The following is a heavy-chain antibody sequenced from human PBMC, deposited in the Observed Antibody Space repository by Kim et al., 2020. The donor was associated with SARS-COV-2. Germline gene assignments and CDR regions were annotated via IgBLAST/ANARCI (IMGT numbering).Heavy chain of an antibody. Sequence: GGSLRLSCAASGFTFSSYAMSWVRQAPGKGLEWASVIYSGGSSTYYADSVKGRFTISRDNSKNTLYLQMNSLRAEDTAVYYCAKVRYGDYSNWGQGTLVTVSS. J-gene: IGHJ4*02. D-gene: IGHD4-17*01. CDR1: GFTFSSYA. V-gene: IGHV3-23*03. CDR2: IYSGGSST. CDR3: AKVRYGDYSN.